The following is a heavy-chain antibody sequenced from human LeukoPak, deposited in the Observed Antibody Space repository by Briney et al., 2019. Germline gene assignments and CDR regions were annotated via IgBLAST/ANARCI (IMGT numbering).Heavy chain of an antibody. CDR1: GGSFSGYY. Sequence: PSETLSLTCAVYGGSFSGYYWSWIRQPPGKGLEWIGEINHSGSTNYNPSLKSRVTISVDTSKNQFSLKLSSVTAADTAVYYCARQRARAISLLRYFASWFDPWGQGTLVTVSS. CDR2: INHSGST. V-gene: IGHV4-34*01. CDR3: ARQRARAISLLRYFASWFDP. J-gene: IGHJ5*02. D-gene: IGHD3-9*01.